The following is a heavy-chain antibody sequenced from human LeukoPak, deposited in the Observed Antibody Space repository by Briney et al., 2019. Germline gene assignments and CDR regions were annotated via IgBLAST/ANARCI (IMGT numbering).Heavy chain of an antibody. CDR1: GFTFSDHD. CDR2: FRGKGNSYTT. V-gene: IGHV3-72*01. Sequence: GGSLRLSCAASGFTFSDHDIDWVRQAPGKGLEWVGRFRGKGNSYTTAYAASGRGRFTIASDDSKNSLYLQMKSLKIEDTAVYYCTKLARAPRDFDYWGQGTMVTVSS. D-gene: IGHD3-10*01. CDR3: TKLARAPRDFDY. J-gene: IGHJ4*01.